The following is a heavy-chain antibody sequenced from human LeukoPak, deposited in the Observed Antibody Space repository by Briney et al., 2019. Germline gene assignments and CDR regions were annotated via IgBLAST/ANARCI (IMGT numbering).Heavy chain of an antibody. Sequence: PSETLSLTCAVYGGSFSGYYWSWIRQPPGKGLEWIGYIYYSGSTNYNPSLKSRVIISVDTSKNQFSLKLSSVTAADTAVYYCARSRGYFDYWGQGTLVTVSS. J-gene: IGHJ4*02. V-gene: IGHV4-59*01. D-gene: IGHD5/OR15-5a*01. CDR1: GGSFSGYY. CDR2: IYYSGST. CDR3: ARSRGYFDY.